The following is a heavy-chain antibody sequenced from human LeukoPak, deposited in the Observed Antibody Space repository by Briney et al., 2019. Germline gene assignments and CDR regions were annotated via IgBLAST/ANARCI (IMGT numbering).Heavy chain of an antibody. V-gene: IGHV3-23*01. J-gene: IGHJ6*02. CDR3: AKDRPNGMDA. Sequence: GGSLRLSCAASGFSFTSYALSWIRQAPGKGLEWVSGINGLGDGTYYADSVKGRFSISRDNSRNTMYLQMNSLGAEDTAVYYCAKDRPNGMDAWGQGTTVTVSS. CDR1: GFSFTSYA. CDR2: INGLGDGT.